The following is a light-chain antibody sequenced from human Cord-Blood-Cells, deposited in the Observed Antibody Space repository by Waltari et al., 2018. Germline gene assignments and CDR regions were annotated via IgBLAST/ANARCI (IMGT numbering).Light chain of an antibody. CDR2: DAS. CDR1: QSISSW. CDR3: QQYNSYWT. V-gene: IGKV1-5*01. J-gene: IGKJ1*01. Sequence: DIQMTQSPSTLSASVGDRVTITCRASQSISSWLAWYQQKPGKAPKLMIYDASSLESWVPSRFSGSGSGTEFTLTISSLQPDDFATYYCQQYNSYWTFGQGTEVEIK.